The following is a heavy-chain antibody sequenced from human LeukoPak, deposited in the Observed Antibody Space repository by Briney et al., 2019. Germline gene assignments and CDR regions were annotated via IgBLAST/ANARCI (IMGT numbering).Heavy chain of an antibody. CDR3: ARLGQSGYDVDY. CDR1: GGSISSGDYY. Sequence: SETLSLTCTVSGGSISSGDYYWSWIRQPPGKGLEWIGYIYYSGSTYYNPSLKSRVTISVDTSKNQFSLKLSSVTAADTAVYYCARLGQSGYDVDYWGQGTLVTVSS. J-gene: IGHJ4*02. D-gene: IGHD5-12*01. V-gene: IGHV4-30-4*08. CDR2: IYYSGST.